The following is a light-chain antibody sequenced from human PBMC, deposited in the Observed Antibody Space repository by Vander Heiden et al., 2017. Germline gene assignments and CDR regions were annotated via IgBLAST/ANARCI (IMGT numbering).Light chain of an antibody. J-gene: IGLJ1*01. CDR1: KLGDKY. Sequence: SYELTQPPSVSVSAGQTASITCSGDKLGDKYACWYQQKPGQAPVLVIYQVSKRPSGIPERFSGSKSGNTATLTITGTQAMDEADYYCQAWDSRTASVFGTGTKVTVL. CDR2: QVS. CDR3: QAWDSRTASV. V-gene: IGLV3-1*01.